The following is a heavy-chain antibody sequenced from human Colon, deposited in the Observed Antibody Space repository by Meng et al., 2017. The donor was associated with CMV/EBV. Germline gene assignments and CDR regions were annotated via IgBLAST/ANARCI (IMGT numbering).Heavy chain of an antibody. D-gene: IGHD4-11*01. J-gene: IGHJ5*02. Sequence: GGSLRLSCAASGFSFNAYPIHWVRQAPGKGLEWVAIVSHDGKNKNYAESVKGRFTISRDNSQNTVSLQMNSLRGDDTALYYCARGSNSSFDPWGQGTLVTVSS. CDR1: GFSFNAYP. CDR3: ARGSNSSFDP. CDR2: VSHDGKNK. V-gene: IGHV3-30*04.